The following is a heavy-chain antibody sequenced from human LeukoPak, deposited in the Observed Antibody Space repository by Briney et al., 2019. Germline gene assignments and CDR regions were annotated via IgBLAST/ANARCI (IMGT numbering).Heavy chain of an antibody. J-gene: IGHJ6*02. CDR2: INGDGRNI. CDR3: TRDLMDYDVSTGLHHYYMDV. V-gene: IGHV3-74*01. Sequence: GGSLRLSCVASGFTFSSYWMHWVRQDPRKGLVWASRINGDGRNINYADSVRGRFTISRDNAKNTLYLQMNTLRVEDTAVYYCTRDLMDYDVSTGLHHYYMDVWGQGTTVTVSS. CDR1: GFTFSSYW. D-gene: IGHD3-9*01.